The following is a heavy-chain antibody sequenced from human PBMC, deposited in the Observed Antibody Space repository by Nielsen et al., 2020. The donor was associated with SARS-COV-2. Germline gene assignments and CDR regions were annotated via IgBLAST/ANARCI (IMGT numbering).Heavy chain of an antibody. Sequence: GESLKISCAASGFTFSSYDMHWVRQATGKGLEWVSAIGTAGDTYYPGSVKGRFTISRENAKNSLYPQMNSLRAGDTAVYYCARGDALGWFDPWGQGTLVTVSS. CDR2: IGTAGDT. V-gene: IGHV3-13*04. J-gene: IGHJ5*02. CDR3: ARGDALGWFDP. CDR1: GFTFSSYD.